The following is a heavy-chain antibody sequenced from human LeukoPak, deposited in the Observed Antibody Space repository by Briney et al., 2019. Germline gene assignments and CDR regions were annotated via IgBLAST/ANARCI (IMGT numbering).Heavy chain of an antibody. CDR2: VIPLLNIP. V-gene: IGHV1-69*04. CDR1: GDSLTTYA. CDR3: ARAPHYSGSSGYNWFHP. D-gene: IGHD3-22*01. J-gene: IGHJ5*02. Sequence: ASVKVSCKASGDSLTTYAINWVRQAPGQGLEWMGRVIPLLNIPHYAQKFRDRVTITAGTSTNTSYLELRGLTSDDTAVYYCARAPHYSGSSGYNWFHPWGQGSLVTVSS.